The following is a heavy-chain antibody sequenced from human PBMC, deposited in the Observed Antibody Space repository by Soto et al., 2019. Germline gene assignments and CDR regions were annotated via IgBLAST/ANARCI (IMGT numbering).Heavy chain of an antibody. CDR3: ARSPPRSTYYYGSGSYSLDY. Sequence: GASVKVSCKASGYTFTGYYMHWVRQAPGQGLEWMGWINPNSGGTNYAQKFQGRVTMTRDTSISTGYMELSRLRSDDTAVYYCARSPPRSTYYYGSGSYSLDYWGQGTLVTVSS. CDR2: INPNSGGT. CDR1: GYTFTGYY. D-gene: IGHD3-10*01. J-gene: IGHJ4*02. V-gene: IGHV1-2*02.